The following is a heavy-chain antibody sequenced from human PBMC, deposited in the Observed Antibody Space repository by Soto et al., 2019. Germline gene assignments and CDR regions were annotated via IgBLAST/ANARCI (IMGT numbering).Heavy chain of an antibody. CDR2: MGAHSGHT. CDR1: GYNFTRFG. V-gene: IGHV1-18*01. Sequence: QFQLVQSGAEVKKPGASVKVSCKASGYNFTRFGISWVRQAPGHGLEWIGWMGAHSGHTRQAQKFQGRLTMTTDASMITAYIDLGSLSSDDTALYYCGRGGQQLAQEDYCRFSGMDVWGQGATVIVSS. J-gene: IGHJ6*02. D-gene: IGHD6-13*01. CDR3: GRGGQQLAQEDYCRFSGMDV.